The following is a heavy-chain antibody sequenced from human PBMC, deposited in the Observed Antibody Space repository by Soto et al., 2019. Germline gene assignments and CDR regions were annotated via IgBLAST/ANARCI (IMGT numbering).Heavy chain of an antibody. CDR2: MSPNSGNT. CDR1: GYTFTSYN. D-gene: IGHD6-13*01. V-gene: IGHV1-8*01. J-gene: IGHJ4*02. Sequence: QVQLVQSGAEAKKPGASVKVSCKASGYTFTSYNIIWVRQATGQGLEWMGWMSPNSGNTGYVQNFQGRVSMTRNTSISTAYMELSSLTSEDTAVYYCARGRDSSRLLDYWGQGTLVTVSS. CDR3: ARGRDSSRLLDY.